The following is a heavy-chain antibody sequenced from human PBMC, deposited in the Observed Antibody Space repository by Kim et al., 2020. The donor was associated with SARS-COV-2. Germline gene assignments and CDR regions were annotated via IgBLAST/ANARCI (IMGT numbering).Heavy chain of an antibody. CDR3: ARVSSGSSSWYWFDP. D-gene: IGHD6-13*01. J-gene: IGHJ5*02. Sequence: ADAVKSRFSISRDNAKNSLYLQMNRLRAEDTAVYYCARVSSGSSSWYWFDPWGQGTLVTVSS. V-gene: IGHV3-11*05.